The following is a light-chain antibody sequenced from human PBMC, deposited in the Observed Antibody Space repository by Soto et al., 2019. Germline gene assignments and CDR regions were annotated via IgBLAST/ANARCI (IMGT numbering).Light chain of an antibody. Sequence: EIVLKNSPGTLSLTQGERATLSCRASQSVSSSYLAWYQQKPGQAPRLLIYGASSRATGIPDRFSGSGSGTDFTLTISRLEPEDFAVYYCQPYGSSPPITFGHRRRLAIK. CDR1: QSVSSSY. V-gene: IGKV3-20*01. J-gene: IGKJ5*01. CDR3: QPYGSSPPIT. CDR2: GAS.